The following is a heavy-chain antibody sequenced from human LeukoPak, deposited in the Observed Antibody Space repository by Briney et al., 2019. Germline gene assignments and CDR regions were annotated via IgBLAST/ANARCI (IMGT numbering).Heavy chain of an antibody. CDR2: IHYSGST. D-gene: IGHD5-12*01. CDR3: ARGLLVGNSGYYFDS. CDR1: GGSMSGYY. J-gene: IGHJ4*02. V-gene: IGHV4-59*01. Sequence: SETLSLTCTVSGGSMSGYYWSWLRQPLAQGLDWIGNIHYSGSTNYHPSLKSRVTLSVDTSKKQFSLKVMSVTEADTAVYYCARGLLVGNSGYYFDSWGRGTLVTVSA.